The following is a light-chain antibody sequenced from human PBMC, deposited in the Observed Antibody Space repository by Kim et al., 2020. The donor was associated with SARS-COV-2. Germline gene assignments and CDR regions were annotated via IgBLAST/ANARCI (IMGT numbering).Light chain of an antibody. J-gene: IGKJ4*01. CDR1: ENINTY. CDR2: DAS. Sequence: ASIGDRVTITCRASENINTYLHWYHQKPGNAPKLLIYDASSLQGGVPARFSGSGSGTDFTLTISSLQADDFATYYCQQSYGTPPTFGGGTKVDIK. CDR3: QQSYGTPPT. V-gene: IGKV1-39*01.